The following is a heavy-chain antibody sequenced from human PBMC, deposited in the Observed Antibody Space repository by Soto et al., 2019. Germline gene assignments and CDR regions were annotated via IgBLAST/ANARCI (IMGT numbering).Heavy chain of an antibody. Sequence: ASVKVSCKASGYTFTGYYMHWVRQAPGQGLEWMGWINPNSGGTNYAQKFQGWVTMTRDTSISTAYMELSRLRSDDTAVYYCARDLTGTTSEEYYYGMDVWGQGTTVTVSS. D-gene: IGHD1-7*01. V-gene: IGHV1-2*04. J-gene: IGHJ6*02. CDR1: GYTFTGYY. CDR2: INPNSGGT. CDR3: ARDLTGTTSEEYYYGMDV.